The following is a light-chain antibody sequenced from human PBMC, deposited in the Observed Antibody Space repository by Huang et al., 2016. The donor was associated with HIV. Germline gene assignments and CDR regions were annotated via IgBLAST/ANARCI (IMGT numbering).Light chain of an antibody. CDR2: AAS. Sequence: IRMTQSPSSLSASTGDRVTITCRANQDINNFLAWYQQRPGSVPKLLIYAASTLESGVPSRFSGNGSGTDFTLTIGCLHSEDVATYYCQQYDIHPLTFGPGTRVDIK. V-gene: IGKV1-8*01. J-gene: IGKJ3*01. CDR1: QDINNF. CDR3: QQYDIHPLT.